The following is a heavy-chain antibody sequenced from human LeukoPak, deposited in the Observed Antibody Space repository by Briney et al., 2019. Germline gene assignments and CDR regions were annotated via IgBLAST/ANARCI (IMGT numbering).Heavy chain of an antibody. D-gene: IGHD2-15*01. Sequence: SVKVSCKASGYTFIGYYLHWVRQAPGQGLEWMGWINPHNGDTNYAQKFQGRVTMTRDTSITTAYMELSSLKSDDTAVYYCATVRDIVVGGGPYYFDYWGQGTLVTVSS. CDR3: ATVRDIVVGGGPYYFDY. V-gene: IGHV1-2*02. J-gene: IGHJ4*02. CDR2: INPHNGDT. CDR1: GYTFIGYY.